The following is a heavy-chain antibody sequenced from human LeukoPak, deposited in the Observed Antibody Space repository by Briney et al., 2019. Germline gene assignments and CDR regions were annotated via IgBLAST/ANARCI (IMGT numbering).Heavy chain of an antibody. CDR2: INQNGGEN. CDR1: GITFSDYW. Sequence: GGSLRLSCAVSGITFSDYWMTWVRQAPGKGLEWVANINQNGGENYYVDSVKGRFTISRDNSKNTLYLQMNSLRAEDTAVYYCAKDAANVLRYFDWFSEAIGGYFDYWGQGTLVTVSS. J-gene: IGHJ4*02. D-gene: IGHD3-9*01. CDR3: AKDAANVLRYFDWFSEAIGGYFDY. V-gene: IGHV3-7*01.